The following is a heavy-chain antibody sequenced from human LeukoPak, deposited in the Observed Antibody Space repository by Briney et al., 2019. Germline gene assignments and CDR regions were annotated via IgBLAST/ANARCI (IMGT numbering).Heavy chain of an antibody. J-gene: IGHJ4*02. V-gene: IGHV4-34*01. CDR3: ASRGQINNFDY. CDR2: INHSGST. Sequence: SETLSLTCAVYGGSFSGYYWSWIRQPPGKGLEWIGEINHSGSTNYNPSLKSRVTTSVDTSKNQFSLKLSSVTAADTAVYYCASRGQINNFDYWGQGTLVTVSS. CDR1: GGSFSGYY.